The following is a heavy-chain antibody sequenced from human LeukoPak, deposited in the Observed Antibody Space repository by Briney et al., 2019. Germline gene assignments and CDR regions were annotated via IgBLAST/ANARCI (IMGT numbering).Heavy chain of an antibody. Sequence: GGSLRLSCAASGFTFSSYGMRWVRQAPGKGLEWVSAISVSGGSTNYADSVKGRFTISRDNSKNTLYLQMNSLRAEDTAVYYCVKVFFMDYWGQGTLVTVSS. D-gene: IGHD2-8*01. V-gene: IGHV3-23*01. J-gene: IGHJ4*02. CDR3: VKVFFMDY. CDR1: GFTFSSYG. CDR2: ISVSGGST.